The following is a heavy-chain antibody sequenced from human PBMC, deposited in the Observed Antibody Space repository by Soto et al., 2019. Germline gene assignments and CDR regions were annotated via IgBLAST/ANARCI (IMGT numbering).Heavy chain of an antibody. CDR3: ARGDGAVAGSDLGY. D-gene: IGHD6-19*01. CDR1: GGTFSSYA. J-gene: IGHJ4*02. V-gene: IGHV1-2*02. Sequence: ASVKVSCKASGGTFSSYAISWVRQAPGQGLEWMGWTNPNSGGTNYAQKFQGRVTMTRDSSISTAYMELSRLRSDDTAVYYCARGDGAVAGSDLGYWGQGTLVTVSS. CDR2: TNPNSGGT.